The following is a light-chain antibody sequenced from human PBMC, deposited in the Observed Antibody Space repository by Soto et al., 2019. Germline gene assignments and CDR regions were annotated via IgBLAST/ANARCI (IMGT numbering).Light chain of an antibody. CDR1: QAINNH. J-gene: IGKJ2*01. V-gene: IGKV1-39*01. Sequence: DIQLTQYPSSLSSSVTDRVPITCRASQAINNHLHWYQQKLWKAPELLIYRASTLQSVVPSRFSGSGSGTELTLTISSLEHEDFGTCYCQPRSSTAYTFGQGNKGEIK. CDR3: QPRSSTAYT. CDR2: RAS.